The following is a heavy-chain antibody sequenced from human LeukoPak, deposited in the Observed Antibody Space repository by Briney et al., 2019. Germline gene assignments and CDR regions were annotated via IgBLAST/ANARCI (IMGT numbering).Heavy chain of an antibody. V-gene: IGHV1-2*02. J-gene: IGHJ4*02. CDR1: GYTFATYF. D-gene: IGHD6-13*01. CDR3: ASWEPGIAAAGLDY. CDR2: INPNSGGT. Sequence: ASVKVSCKTSGYTFATYFMHWVRQAPGQGLEWMGWINPNSGGTNYAQKFQGRVTMTRDTSISTAYMELSRLRSDDTAVYYCASWEPGIAAAGLDYWGQGTLVTVSS.